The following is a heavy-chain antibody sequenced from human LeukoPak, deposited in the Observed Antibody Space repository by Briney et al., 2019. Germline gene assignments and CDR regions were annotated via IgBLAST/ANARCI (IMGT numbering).Heavy chain of an antibody. CDR3: ARGLVVVAALDAFDI. V-gene: IGHV1-8*01. J-gene: IGHJ3*02. CDR1: GYTFTSYD. CDR2: MNPNSGNT. Sequence: ASVKVSCKASGYTFTSYDINWVRQATGQGLEWMGWMNPNSGNTGYAQKFQGRVTMTRNTSISTAYMELSSLRSEDTTVYYCARGLVVVAALDAFDIWGQGTMVTVSS. D-gene: IGHD2-15*01.